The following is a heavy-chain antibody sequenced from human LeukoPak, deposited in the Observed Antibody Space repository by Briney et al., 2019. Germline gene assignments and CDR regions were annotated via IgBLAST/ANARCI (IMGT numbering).Heavy chain of an antibody. CDR1: GGSFSGYY. CDR2: INHSGST. V-gene: IGHV4-34*01. D-gene: IGHD6-13*01. CDR3: ARDNKGYMPTFPHHYYYGMDV. J-gene: IGHJ6*02. Sequence: SETLSLTCAVYGGSFSGYYWSWIRQPPGKGLEWIGEINHSGSTNYNPSLKSRVTISVDTSKNQFSLKLSSVTAADTAVYYCARDNKGYMPTFPHHYYYGMDVWGQGTTVTVSS.